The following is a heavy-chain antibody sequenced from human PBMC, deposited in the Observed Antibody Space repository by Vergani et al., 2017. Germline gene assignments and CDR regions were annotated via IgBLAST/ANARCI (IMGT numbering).Heavy chain of an antibody. D-gene: IGHD2-21*01. J-gene: IGHJ6*03. Sequence: EVHLVQSGAEVKKPGESLKISCGGSGYIFSNYWIAWVRQMPGKGLEWMGIIYPGDSKTKYNPSFQGQVTVSADKSISTAYLQWNTLQAPDTAIYYCARMGTYWDHYYMDVWGKVTTVTVSS. CDR3: ARMGTYWDHYYMDV. CDR2: IYPGDSKT. CDR1: GYIFSNYW. V-gene: IGHV5-51*03.